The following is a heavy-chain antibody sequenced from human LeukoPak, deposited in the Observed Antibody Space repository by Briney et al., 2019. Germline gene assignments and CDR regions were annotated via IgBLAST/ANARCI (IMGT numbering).Heavy chain of an antibody. CDR3: ARGRVGEVITFGGVIAPSFDY. V-gene: IGHV4-59*12. D-gene: IGHD3-16*02. Sequence: PSETLSLTCTVSGGSINSYYWNWIRQPPGKGLEWIGYIYHSGSTNYNPSLKSRVTISLDTSKNQFSLKLSSVTAADTAVYYCARGRVGEVITFGGVIAPSFDYWGQGTLVTVSS. CDR1: GGSINSYY. J-gene: IGHJ4*02. CDR2: IYHSGST.